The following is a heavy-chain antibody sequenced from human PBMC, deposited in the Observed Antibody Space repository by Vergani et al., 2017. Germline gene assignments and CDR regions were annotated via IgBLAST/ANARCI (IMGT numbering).Heavy chain of an antibody. CDR2: IRSKANSYAT. D-gene: IGHD3-22*01. J-gene: IGHJ4*02. Sequence: VQLVESGGGVVQPGRSLRLSCAASGFTFSGSAMHWVRQASGKGLEWVGRIRSKANSYATAYAASVKGRFTISRDDSKNTAYLQMNSLKTEDTAVYYCTSPDYYDSSGYYSWGQGTLVTVSS. CDR1: GFTFSGSA. CDR3: TSPDYYDSSGYYS. V-gene: IGHV3-73*01.